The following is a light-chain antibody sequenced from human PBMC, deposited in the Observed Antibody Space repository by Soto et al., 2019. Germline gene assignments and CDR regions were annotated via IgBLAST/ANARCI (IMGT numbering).Light chain of an antibody. CDR2: EGH. CDR3: CLYIGATTYV. Sequence: HSALAQPASVSGSPGQSITISCTGTSGFVGSFSLVSWYQQHPGKAPKVMISEGHGRPSGVPDRFSGSTSVNSASLTISGLQADDEADYYCCLYIGATTYVFGTGTKVTVL. V-gene: IGLV2-23*01. CDR1: SGFVGSFSL. J-gene: IGLJ1*01.